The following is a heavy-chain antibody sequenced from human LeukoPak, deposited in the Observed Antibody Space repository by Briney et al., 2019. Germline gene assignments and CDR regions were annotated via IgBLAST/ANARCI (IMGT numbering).Heavy chain of an antibody. CDR1: GGSISSSSYY. J-gene: IGHJ5*02. CDR3: ARVYSSSWYYTGNWFDP. CDR2: IYYSGST. D-gene: IGHD6-13*01. V-gene: IGHV4-39*07. Sequence: SETLSLTCTVSGGSISSSSYYWGWIRQPPGKGLEWIGSIYYSGSTYYNPSLKSRVTISVDTSKNQFSLKLSSVTAADTAAYYCARVYSSSWYYTGNWFDPWGQGTLVTVSS.